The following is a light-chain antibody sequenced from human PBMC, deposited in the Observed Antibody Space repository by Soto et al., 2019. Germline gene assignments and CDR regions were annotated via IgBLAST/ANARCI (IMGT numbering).Light chain of an antibody. J-gene: IGKJ4*01. CDR3: QQFNNWPPLT. V-gene: IGKV3-15*01. CDR1: QSVATN. Sequence: EIVMTQSPATLSVSPGETATLSCRASQSVATNLAWYQQKPGQAPRLLIYGASIRSTGIPARFSGCGSGTEFTLTISSLQSEDFAVYYCQQFNNWPPLTFGGGTKVDI. CDR2: GAS.